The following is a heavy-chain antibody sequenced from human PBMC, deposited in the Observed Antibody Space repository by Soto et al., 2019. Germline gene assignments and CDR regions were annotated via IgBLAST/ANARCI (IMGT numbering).Heavy chain of an antibody. Sequence: EVQLVESGGGLVQPGGSLRLSCAASGFTFSSYWMSWVRQAPGKGLEWVANIKQDGSQKWYVDSVKGRFTVSRDNAKNSLYLQMNSLRAEGTAVYYCARGDYYDSSGPFSDAFDIWGQGTMVTVSS. J-gene: IGHJ3*02. V-gene: IGHV3-7*04. CDR1: GFTFSSYW. CDR3: ARGDYYDSSGPFSDAFDI. CDR2: IKQDGSQK. D-gene: IGHD3-22*01.